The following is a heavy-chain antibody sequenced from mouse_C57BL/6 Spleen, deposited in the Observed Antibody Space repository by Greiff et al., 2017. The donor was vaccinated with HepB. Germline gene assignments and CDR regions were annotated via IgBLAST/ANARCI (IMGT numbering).Heavy chain of an antibody. CDR3: ARGGYDGYWYFDV. D-gene: IGHD2-3*01. CDR1: GYTFTSYW. Sequence: QVQLQQPGAELVRPGSSVKLSCKASGYTFTSYWMHWVKQRPIQGLEWIGNIDPSDSETHYNQKFKDKATLTVDKSSSTAYTQLSSLTSEDSAVYYCARGGYDGYWYFDVWGTGTTVTVSS. V-gene: IGHV1-52*01. CDR2: IDPSDSET. J-gene: IGHJ1*03.